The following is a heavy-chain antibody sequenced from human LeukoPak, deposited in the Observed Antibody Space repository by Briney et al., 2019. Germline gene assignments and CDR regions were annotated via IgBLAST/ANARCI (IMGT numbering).Heavy chain of an antibody. D-gene: IGHD1-7*01. V-gene: IGHV4-30-4*01. Sequence: SQTLSLTCTVSGGSISNSNYCWSWIRQPPGQGLEWIGYIYYSGSTYYNPSLKSRVTISVDTSKNQFSLKLSSVTAADTAVFYCARHMGGTTYDHWGQGTLVTVSS. CDR1: GGSISNSNYC. CDR2: IYYSGST. CDR3: ARHMGGTTYDH. J-gene: IGHJ4*02.